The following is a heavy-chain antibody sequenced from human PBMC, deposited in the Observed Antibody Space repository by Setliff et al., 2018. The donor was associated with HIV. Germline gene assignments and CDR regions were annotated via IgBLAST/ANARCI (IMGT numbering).Heavy chain of an antibody. CDR2: IYYSGST. Sequence: LSLPFPVSGGSISSYYWSWIRQPPGKGLEWIGYIYYSGSTNYNPSLTSRVTISVDTSKKQFSLKLSSVTAAEMPVYYCAGRGGYSYGYMDVWGKGTTVTVSS. CDR3: AGRGGYSYGYMDV. J-gene: IGHJ6*03. V-gene: IGHV4-59*12. D-gene: IGHD5-18*01. CDR1: GGSISSYY.